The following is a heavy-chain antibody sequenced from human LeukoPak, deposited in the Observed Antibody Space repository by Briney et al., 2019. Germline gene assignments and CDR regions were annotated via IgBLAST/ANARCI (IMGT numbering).Heavy chain of an antibody. CDR3: ARGDVLRYFDWLLYVGWFDP. D-gene: IGHD3-9*01. J-gene: IGHJ5*02. V-gene: IGHV1-8*01. Sequence: GAAVKVSCTASAYTFTSYDINWVRQATGQGLEWMGWMNPNSGNTGYAQKFQGRVTMTRNTSISTAYMELSSLRSEDTAVYYCARGDVLRYFDWLLYVGWFDPWGQGTLVPVSS. CDR1: AYTFTSYD. CDR2: MNPNSGNT.